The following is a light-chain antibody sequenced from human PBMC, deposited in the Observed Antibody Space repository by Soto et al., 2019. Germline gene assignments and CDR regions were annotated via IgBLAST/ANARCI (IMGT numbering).Light chain of an antibody. J-gene: IGKJ5*01. V-gene: IGKV3-11*01. Sequence: TQSPSSLSASVGDIVTITCRASQSISSYLNWYRQKPGQAPRLLIYGASTRATGIPARFSGSGSGTDFTLTISSLEPEDFAVYYCQQRTNWPITFGQGARLEIK. CDR1: QSISSY. CDR3: QQRTNWPIT. CDR2: GAS.